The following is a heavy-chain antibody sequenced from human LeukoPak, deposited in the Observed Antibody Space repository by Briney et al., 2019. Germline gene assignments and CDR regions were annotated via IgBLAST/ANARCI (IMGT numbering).Heavy chain of an antibody. D-gene: IGHD6-19*01. CDR1: GGSISSGDYY. CDR3: ARVQGSGWLQLKGYGMDV. Sequence: SETLSLTCTVSGGSISSGDYYWSWIRQHPEKGLEWIGYTFYSGGTYYNPSLKSRVTISVDTSKNQFSLKLSSVTAADTAVYYCARVQGSGWLQLKGYGMDVWGQGTTVTVSS. CDR2: TFYSGGT. J-gene: IGHJ6*02. V-gene: IGHV4-30-4*02.